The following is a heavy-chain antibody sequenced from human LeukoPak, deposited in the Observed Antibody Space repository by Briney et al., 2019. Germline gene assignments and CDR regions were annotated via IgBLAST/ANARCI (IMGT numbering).Heavy chain of an antibody. CDR1: GYTFTGYY. CDR3: ARGRSSYASRRVFDY. CDR2: INPNSGGT. D-gene: IGHD2-2*01. Sequence: ASVKVSCKASGYTFTGYYMHWVRQAPGQGLEWMGWINPNSGGTNYAQKFQGRVTMTRDTSISTAYMELSRLRSDDTAVYYCARGRSSYASRRVFDYWGQGTLVTVSS. V-gene: IGHV1-2*02. J-gene: IGHJ4*02.